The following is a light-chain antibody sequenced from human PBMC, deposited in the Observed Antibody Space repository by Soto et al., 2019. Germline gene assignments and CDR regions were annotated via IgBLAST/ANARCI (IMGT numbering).Light chain of an antibody. Sequence: QSVLTQPPSASGTPGQRVTISCSGSSSNIGSNYVYWYQQLPGTAPKLLIYRNNQRPSGVPDRFSGSKSGTSASLAISGLRSEDEADYYCAAWDDSLSGRVFXGGT. V-gene: IGLV1-47*01. CDR1: SSNIGSNY. CDR3: AAWDDSLSGRV. J-gene: IGLJ3*02. CDR2: RNN.